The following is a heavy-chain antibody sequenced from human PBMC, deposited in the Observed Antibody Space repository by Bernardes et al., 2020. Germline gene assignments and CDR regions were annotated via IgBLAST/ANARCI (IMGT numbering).Heavy chain of an antibody. Sequence: ETLSLPCTVSDSSMSSATWWGWILPPPGKGLEWIGYIHHSGSTHYNPSLKSRVTMSTDTSRNQFSLKLNSVTAVDTAVYYCTKKLGGVTYFDSWGQGTLVTVSS. CDR2: IHHSGST. CDR1: DSSMSSATW. V-gene: IGHV4-28*01. J-gene: IGHJ4*02. D-gene: IGHD3-16*01. CDR3: TKKLGGVTYFDS.